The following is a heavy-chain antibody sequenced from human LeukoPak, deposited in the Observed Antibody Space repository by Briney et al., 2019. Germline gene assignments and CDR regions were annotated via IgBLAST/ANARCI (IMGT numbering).Heavy chain of an antibody. CDR3: AETASFDY. Sequence: PGGFLRLSCEVSGFTFSTYSMNWVRQAPGKGLEWVSSISGGSSNIYYADSVKGRFTISRDNAKNSLYLQMNSLRVDDTAVYYCAETASFDYWGQGTLVTVSS. V-gene: IGHV3-21*01. CDR2: ISGGSSNI. J-gene: IGHJ4*02. D-gene: IGHD5-18*01. CDR1: GFTFSTYS.